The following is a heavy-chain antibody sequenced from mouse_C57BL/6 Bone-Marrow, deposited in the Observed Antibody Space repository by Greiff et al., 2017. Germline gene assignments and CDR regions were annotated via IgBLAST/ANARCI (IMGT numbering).Heavy chain of an antibody. Sequence: VQLQESGPGLVKPSQSLFLTCSITGFPITSGYYWIWIRQSPGKPLEWMGYITHSGETFYNPSLQSPISITRETSKNQFFLQLNSVTTEDTAMYYCARRGGLRRYFDVWGTGTTVTVSS. CDR2: ITHSGET. V-gene: IGHV12-3*01. D-gene: IGHD2-2*01. CDR3: ARRGGLRRYFDV. J-gene: IGHJ1*03. CDR1: GFPITSGYY.